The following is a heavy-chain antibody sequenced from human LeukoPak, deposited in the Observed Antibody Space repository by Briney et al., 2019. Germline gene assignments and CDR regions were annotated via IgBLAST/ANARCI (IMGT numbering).Heavy chain of an antibody. CDR3: ARAGPRGGAVAGTGYFQH. CDR1: GYTFTDYY. Sequence: ASVKVSCKASGYTFTDYYMHWVRQAPGQGLEWMGWISPNSGGTNYAQKFQGRVTMTRDTSISTAYMDLSSLRSDDTAVYYCARAGPRGGAVAGTGYFQHWAQGTLVTLSS. V-gene: IGHV1-2*02. D-gene: IGHD6-19*01. CDR2: ISPNSGGT. J-gene: IGHJ1*01.